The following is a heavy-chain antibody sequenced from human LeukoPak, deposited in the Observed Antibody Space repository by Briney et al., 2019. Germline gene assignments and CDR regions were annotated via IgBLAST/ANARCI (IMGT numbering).Heavy chain of an antibody. CDR2: ISTTGSAI. CDR1: GFAFGYSE. D-gene: IGHD6-6*01. CDR3: ARVRMSIMDV. Sequence: PGGSLRLSCVTSGFAFGYSEMTWVRQAPGKGLEWVSYISTTGSAIYYADSLKGRFTISRDNAKNSVYLQMNSLRAEDTGIYYCARVRMSIMDVWGQGTTVTVSS. J-gene: IGHJ6*02. V-gene: IGHV3-48*03.